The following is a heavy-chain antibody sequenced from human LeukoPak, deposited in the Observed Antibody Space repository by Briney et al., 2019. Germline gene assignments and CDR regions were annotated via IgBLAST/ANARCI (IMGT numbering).Heavy chain of an antibody. Sequence: GGSLRLSCVASGFTFSRFELNWVRQAPGKGLEWVSHISTGTYIAYADSVKGRFTISRDNSKNTLYLQMNSLRAEDTAVYYCAKSRVITTIFFDYWGQGTLVTVSS. V-gene: IGHV3-48*03. J-gene: IGHJ4*02. D-gene: IGHD3-22*01. CDR1: GFTFSRFE. CDR2: ISTGTYI. CDR3: AKSRVITTIFFDY.